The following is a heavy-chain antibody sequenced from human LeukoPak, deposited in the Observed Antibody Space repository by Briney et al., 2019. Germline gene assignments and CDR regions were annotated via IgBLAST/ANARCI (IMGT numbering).Heavy chain of an antibody. CDR3: GRTKYDSDAFDI. J-gene: IGHJ3*02. V-gene: IGHV1-2*02. CDR1: GYTFTGYY. CDR2: INPKSGGT. Sequence: ASVTVSCKASGYTFTGYYMHWVRQAPGQGLEWMGWINPKSGGTNYAQKFQGRVTMTRDTSISTAYMELSRLRSDDTAVYYCGRTKYDSDAFDIWGQGTMVTVSS. D-gene: IGHD3-3*01.